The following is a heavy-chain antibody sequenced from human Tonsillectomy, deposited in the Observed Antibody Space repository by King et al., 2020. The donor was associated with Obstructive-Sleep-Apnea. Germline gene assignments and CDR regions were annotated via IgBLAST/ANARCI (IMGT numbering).Heavy chain of an antibody. Sequence: QLQESGPGLVKPSETLSLTCTVSGGSISSSSYYWGWIRQPPGKGVGRIGSDFYSGSTYDNPSLKSRVTKSLETSKNQFSLKLSSVTAAATAVYYCARVPRELPVDYWGQGTLVTVSS. CDR2: DFYSGST. J-gene: IGHJ4*02. V-gene: IGHV4-39*07. CDR3: ARVPRELPVDY. D-gene: IGHD1-26*01. CDR1: GGSISSSSYY.